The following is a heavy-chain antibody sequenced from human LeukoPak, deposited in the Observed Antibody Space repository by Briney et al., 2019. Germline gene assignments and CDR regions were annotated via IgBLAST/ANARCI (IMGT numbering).Heavy chain of an antibody. J-gene: IGHJ4*02. CDR3: AALSGSHWNFDY. V-gene: IGHV4-59*03. CDR2: IYYSGST. Sequence: PSETLSLTCTVSGGSISSYYWSWIRQPPGKGLEWIGYIYYSGSTNYNPSLRSRVTISVDTTKNQFSLKLSSVTAADTAVYYCAALSGSHWNFDYWGQGRLVTVSS. D-gene: IGHD1-26*01. CDR1: GGSISSYY.